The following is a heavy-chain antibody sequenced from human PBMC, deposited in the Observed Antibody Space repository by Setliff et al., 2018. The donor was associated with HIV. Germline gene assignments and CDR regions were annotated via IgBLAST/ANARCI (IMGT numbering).Heavy chain of an antibody. V-gene: IGHV3-21*01. D-gene: IGHD6-13*01. CDR3: ASVSSSWYYFDY. Sequence: LRLSCAASGFTFSSYSMNWVRQAPGKGLEWVSSISSSSSYIYYADSVKGRFTISRDNAKNSLYLQMNSLRAEDTAVYYCASVSSSWYYFDYWGQGTLVTVSS. CDR2: ISSSSSYI. J-gene: IGHJ4*02. CDR1: GFTFSSYS.